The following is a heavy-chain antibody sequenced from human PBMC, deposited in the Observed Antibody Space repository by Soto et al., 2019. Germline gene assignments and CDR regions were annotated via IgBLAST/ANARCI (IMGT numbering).Heavy chain of an antibody. J-gene: IGHJ4*02. CDR1: GFTFSNYA. Sequence: EVQLLESGGGLVQPGGSLRLSCAASGFTFSNYAVTWVHQAPGKGLEWVSTISGSGGCTYYADSVKGRFTISRDNSKNTLYLQMNSLRAEDTAVYYCAKDQGSSWYEIDYWGQGTLVTVSS. CDR3: AKDQGSSWYEIDY. D-gene: IGHD6-13*01. CDR2: ISGSGGCT. V-gene: IGHV3-23*01.